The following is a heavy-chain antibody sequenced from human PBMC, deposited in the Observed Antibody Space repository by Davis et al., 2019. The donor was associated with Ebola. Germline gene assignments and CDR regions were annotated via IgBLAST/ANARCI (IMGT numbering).Heavy chain of an antibody. CDR3: ARQAPNFIAVAIVGATLFDY. V-gene: IGHV1-18*01. D-gene: IGHD1-26*01. CDR2: ISAYNGNT. J-gene: IGHJ4*02. CDR1: GYTFTSYG. Sequence: AASVKVSCKASGYTFTSYGISWVRQAPGQGLEWMGWISAYNGNTNYAQKLQGRVTMTTDTSTSTAYMELRSLRSDDTAVYYCARQAPNFIAVAIVGATLFDYWGQGTLVTVSS.